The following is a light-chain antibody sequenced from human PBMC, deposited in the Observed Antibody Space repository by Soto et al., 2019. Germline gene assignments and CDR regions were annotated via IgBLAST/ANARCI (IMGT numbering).Light chain of an antibody. V-gene: IGKV1-9*01. CDR2: AAY. Sequence: IQVTNSPSTLSSSMRDRVTITCRASQGISSALAWYQQKPGKAPKLLIYAAYTLQSGVPSRFSGSGSGTHFTLAISSLQPEDFATYYCQQHTIYPNTFGHGTSLD. CDR3: QQHTIYPNT. J-gene: IGKJ3*01. CDR1: QGISSA.